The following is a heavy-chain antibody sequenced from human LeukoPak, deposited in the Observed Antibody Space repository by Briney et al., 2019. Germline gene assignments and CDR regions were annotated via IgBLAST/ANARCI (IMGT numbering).Heavy chain of an antibody. CDR3: ARVWDIYCSGGSCWFDP. CDR1: GGSISSYY. V-gene: IGHV4-59*01. D-gene: IGHD2-15*01. J-gene: IGHJ5*02. Sequence: PSETLSLICTVSGGSISSYYWSWIRHPPGKGLEGIGYIYYSGSTNYNPSLKSRVTISVDTSKNQFSLKLSSVTAADTAVYYCARVWDIYCSGGSCWFDPWGQGTLVTVSS. CDR2: IYYSGST.